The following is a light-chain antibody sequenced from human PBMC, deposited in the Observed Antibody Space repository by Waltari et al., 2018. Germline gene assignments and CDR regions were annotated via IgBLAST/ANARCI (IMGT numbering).Light chain of an antibody. Sequence: DLQMSQSPSSLSASFGDRVTIPCRARQSISSYLMWYQQKPGKSPNLLIYAASSLQSGVPSRFSGSGSGTDFTLTISSLQSEDFATYYCQQSYSTPLTFGGGTKVEIK. J-gene: IGKJ4*01. CDR1: QSISSY. V-gene: IGKV1-39*01. CDR3: QQSYSTPLT. CDR2: AAS.